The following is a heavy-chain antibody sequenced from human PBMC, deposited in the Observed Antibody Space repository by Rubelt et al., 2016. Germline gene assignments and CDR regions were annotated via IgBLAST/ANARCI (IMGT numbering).Heavy chain of an antibody. CDR2: INHRGRN. D-gene: IGHD6-13*01. CDR1: GGSFSGYY. V-gene: IGHV4-34*01. Sequence: QVQLQQWGAGLLKPSETLSLTCAVYGGSFSGYYWSWIRQPPGTGLEWIGEINHRGRNNYNPSLKSRVTIPVDTSKDQFSLRLSSVTAAETAVYYCARVGIAAAGVNWFDPWGQGTLVTVSS. J-gene: IGHJ5*02. CDR3: ARVGIAAAGVNWFDP.